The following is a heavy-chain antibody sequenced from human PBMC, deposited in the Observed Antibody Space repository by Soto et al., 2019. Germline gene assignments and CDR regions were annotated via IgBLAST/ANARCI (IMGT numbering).Heavy chain of an antibody. D-gene: IGHD2-8*01. Sequence: GESLKISCKGSGYSFTSYWIGWVRQMPGKGLEWMGIIYPGDSGTRYSPSFQGQVTISADKSISTAYLQWSSLKASDSAMYYCARLDARYCTNGVCYTAPYGMDVWGQGTTVTVSS. CDR2: IYPGDSGT. CDR3: ARLDARYCTNGVCYTAPYGMDV. J-gene: IGHJ6*02. V-gene: IGHV5-51*01. CDR1: GYSFTSYW.